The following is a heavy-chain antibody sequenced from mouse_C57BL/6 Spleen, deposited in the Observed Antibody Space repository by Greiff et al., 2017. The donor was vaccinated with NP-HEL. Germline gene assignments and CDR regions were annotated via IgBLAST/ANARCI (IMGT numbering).Heavy chain of an antibody. CDR3: AREGDYYGSSYRFAY. CDR1: GYTFTSYW. Sequence: QVQLKQPGAELVRPGSSVKLSCKASGYTFTSYWMHWVKQRPIQGLEWIGNIDPSDSETHYNQKFKDKATLTVDKSSSTAYMQLSSLTSEDSAVYYCAREGDYYGSSYRFAYWGQGTLVTVSA. J-gene: IGHJ3*01. V-gene: IGHV1-52*01. D-gene: IGHD1-1*01. CDR2: IDPSDSET.